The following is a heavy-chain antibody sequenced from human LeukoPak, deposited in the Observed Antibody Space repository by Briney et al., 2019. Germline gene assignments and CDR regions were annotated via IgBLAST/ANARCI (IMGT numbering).Heavy chain of an antibody. CDR3: ARRPRGNYYYYMDV. V-gene: IGHV4-4*09. Sequence: SETLSLTCTVSGGSISSYYWSWIRQPLGKGLEWIGYIYTSGSTNYNPSLKSRVTISVDTSKNQFSLKLSSVTAADTAVYYCARRPRGNYYYYMDVWGKGTTVTVSS. CDR1: GGSISSYY. CDR2: IYTSGST. D-gene: IGHD1-26*01. J-gene: IGHJ6*03.